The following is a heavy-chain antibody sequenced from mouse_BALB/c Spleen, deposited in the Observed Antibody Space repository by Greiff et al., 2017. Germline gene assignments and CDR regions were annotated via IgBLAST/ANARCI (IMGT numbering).Heavy chain of an antibody. CDR2: IWGGGST. Sequence: VKVVESGPGLVAPSQSLSITCTVSGFSLSRYSVHWVRQPPGKGLEWLGMIWGGGSTDYNSALKSRLSISKDNSKSQVFLKMNSLQTDDTAMYYCARKGYDGRGAMDYWGQGTSVTVSS. V-gene: IGHV2-6-4*01. CDR3: ARKGYDGRGAMDY. D-gene: IGHD2-14*01. CDR1: GFSLSRYS. J-gene: IGHJ4*01.